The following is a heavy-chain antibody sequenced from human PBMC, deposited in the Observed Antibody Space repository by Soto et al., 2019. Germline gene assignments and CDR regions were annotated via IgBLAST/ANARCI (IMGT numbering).Heavy chain of an antibody. J-gene: IGHJ4*02. CDR1: GYDFTTYG. V-gene: IGHV1-18*03. CDR2: ISAHNGNT. D-gene: IGHD1-1*01. Sequence: GASVKVSCKGSGYDFTTYGITWVRQAPGQGLEWMAWISAHNGNTDYAQKLQGRVTVTRDTSTSTAYMELRSLRSDDMAMYYCARGRYGDYWGQGALVTVSS. CDR3: ARGRYGDY.